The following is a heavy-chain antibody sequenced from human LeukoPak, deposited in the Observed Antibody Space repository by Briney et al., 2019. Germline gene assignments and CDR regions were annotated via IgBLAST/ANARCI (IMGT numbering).Heavy chain of an antibody. CDR2: IYYSGST. CDR1: GGSISSYY. Sequence: SETLSLTCTVSGGSISSYYWSWIRQPPGKGLEWIGYIYYSGSTNYNPSLKSRVTISVDTSKNQFSLKLSSVTAADTAVYYCARGEYYYDSSGYFDYWGQGTLVAVSS. V-gene: IGHV4-59*01. D-gene: IGHD3-22*01. CDR3: ARGEYYYDSSGYFDY. J-gene: IGHJ4*02.